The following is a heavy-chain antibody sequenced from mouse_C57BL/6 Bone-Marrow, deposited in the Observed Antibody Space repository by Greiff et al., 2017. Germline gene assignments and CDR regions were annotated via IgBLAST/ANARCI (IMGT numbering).Heavy chain of an antibody. Sequence: VQLQQSGAELARPGASVKLSCKASGYTFTSYGISWVKQRTGQGLEWIGEIYPRSGNTYYNEKFKGKATLTADKSSSTAYMELRSLTSEDSAFYFCARLRYYCSSSYYFDYWGQGTTLTVSS. CDR1: GYTFTSYG. CDR2: IYPRSGNT. D-gene: IGHD1-1*01. CDR3: ARLRYYCSSSYYFDY. J-gene: IGHJ2*01. V-gene: IGHV1-81*01.